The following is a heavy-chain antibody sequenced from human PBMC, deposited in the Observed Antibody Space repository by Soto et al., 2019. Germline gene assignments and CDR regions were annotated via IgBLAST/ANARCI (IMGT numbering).Heavy chain of an antibody. Sequence: QVQLQESGPGLVKPSQTLSLTCTVSGDSISSDNYYCSWIRQHPGKGLEWIGYIFYSGSTHYNPSLKXRXTXSXHTSKNQFSLKLSSVTAADTAVYYCARLTTGYCSGGSCPPPYWGQGTLVTVSS. J-gene: IGHJ4*02. V-gene: IGHV4-31*03. CDR3: ARLTTGYCSGGSCPPPY. CDR2: IFYSGST. D-gene: IGHD2-15*01. CDR1: GDSISSDNYY.